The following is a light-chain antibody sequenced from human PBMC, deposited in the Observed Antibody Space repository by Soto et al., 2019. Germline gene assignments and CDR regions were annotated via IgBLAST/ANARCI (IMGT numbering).Light chain of an antibody. CDR3: QHYNSYPWT. J-gene: IGKJ1*01. CDR1: QSIANW. V-gene: IGKV1-5*01. CDR2: DAS. Sequence: DVQMTQSPSTLSGSVGDRVTIACRASQSIANWLAWYQQKPGKAPKLLIYDASNLESGVPSRFSGSGSGTEFTLTISSLQPDDFATYYCQHYNSYPWTFGQGTKADI.